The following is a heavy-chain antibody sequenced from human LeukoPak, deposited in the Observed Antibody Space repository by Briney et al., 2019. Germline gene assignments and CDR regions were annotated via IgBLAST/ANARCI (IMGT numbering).Heavy chain of an antibody. D-gene: IGHD3-22*01. CDR1: SYTFTSYG. CDR2: ISADNGNT. J-gene: IGHJ4*02. V-gene: IGHV1-18*01. CDR3: ALYHYDSSGYYPTEY. Sequence: ASVKVSCKASSYTFTSYGSSWVRQAPGQGLEWMGWISADNGNTNYAQKLQGRVTMTTDTSTSSTSMELRSLTSDDTAIYYCALYHYDSSGYYPTEYWGQGTLVTVSS.